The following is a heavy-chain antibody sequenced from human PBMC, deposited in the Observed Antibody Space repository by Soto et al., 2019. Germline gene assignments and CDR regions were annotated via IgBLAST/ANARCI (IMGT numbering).Heavy chain of an antibody. CDR2: ISGSGGST. D-gene: IGHD3-22*01. CDR3: AKEGRYYYDSSGYYQGPWYYYGMDV. Sequence: EVQLLESGGGLVQPGGSLRLSCAASGFTFSSYAMSWVRKAPGKGLEWVSAISGSGGSTYYADSVKGRFTISRDNSKNTLYLQMKSLRAEDTAVYYCAKEGRYYYDSSGYYQGPWYYYGMDVWGQGTTVTVSS. CDR1: GFTFSSYA. J-gene: IGHJ6*02. V-gene: IGHV3-23*01.